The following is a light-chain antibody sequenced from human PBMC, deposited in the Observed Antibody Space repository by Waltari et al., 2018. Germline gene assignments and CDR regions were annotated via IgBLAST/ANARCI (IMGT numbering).Light chain of an antibody. CDR1: SSDIGAYNL. CDR2: GVT. CDR3: CSYADGTTSV. J-gene: IGLJ3*02. Sequence: QSALTQPASVSGSPGQSITISCTGTSSDIGAYNLVSWYQQHPGKAPTVIIYGVTERPSVVADRFSGSKSANTASLTISGLQAEDEADYYCCSYADGTTSVFGGGTKVTIL. V-gene: IGLV2-23*02.